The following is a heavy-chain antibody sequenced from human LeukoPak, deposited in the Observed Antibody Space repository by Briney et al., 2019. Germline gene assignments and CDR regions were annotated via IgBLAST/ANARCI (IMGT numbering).Heavy chain of an antibody. J-gene: IGHJ4*02. D-gene: IGHD3-3*01. CDR1: GYTFTGYY. CDR2: INPNSGGT. Sequence: ASVKVSCKASGYTFTGYYMHWVRQAPGQALEWMGRINPNSGGTNYAQKFQGRVTMTRHTSSSTAYMELSRLRSGDTAVYYCARDRLEYLRDYFDYGGQGTLVTVSS. V-gene: IGHV1-2*06. CDR3: ARDRLEYLRDYFDY.